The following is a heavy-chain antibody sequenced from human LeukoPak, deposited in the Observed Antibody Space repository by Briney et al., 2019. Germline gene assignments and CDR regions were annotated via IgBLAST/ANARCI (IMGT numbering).Heavy chain of an antibody. Sequence: PGGSLRLSCAASGFTFDDYAMHWVRHAPGKGLEWVSGISWNSGSIGYADSVKGRFTISRDNAKNSLYLQMNSLRAEDTALYYCAKDRGDYGDYESAFDYWGQGTLVTVSS. CDR3: AKDRGDYGDYESAFDY. D-gene: IGHD4-17*01. J-gene: IGHJ4*02. CDR1: GFTFDDYA. CDR2: ISWNSGSI. V-gene: IGHV3-9*01.